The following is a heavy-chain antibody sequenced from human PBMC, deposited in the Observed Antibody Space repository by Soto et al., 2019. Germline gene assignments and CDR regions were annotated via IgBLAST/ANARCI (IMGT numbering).Heavy chain of an antibody. CDR2: IYYSGST. D-gene: IGHD2-15*01. Sequence: QVQLQESGPGLVKPSQTLSLTCTVSGGSISSGGYYWSWIRQHPGKGLEWIGYIYYSGSTYYNPSLKSRVTISVDTSKNQCSLKLSSVTAADTAVYYCAREAQRSYCSGGSCRLATPFDYWGQGTLVTVSS. V-gene: IGHV4-31*03. J-gene: IGHJ4*02. CDR1: GGSISSGGYY. CDR3: AREAQRSYCSGGSCRLATPFDY.